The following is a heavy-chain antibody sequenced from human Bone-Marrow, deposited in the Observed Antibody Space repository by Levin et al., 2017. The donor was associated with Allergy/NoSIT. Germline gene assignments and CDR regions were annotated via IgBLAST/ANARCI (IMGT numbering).Heavy chain of an antibody. CDR1: GDSVSHYY. CDR2: IYHGGHT. Sequence: TPSLTSAPSGDSVSHYYWSWIRQSPGKGLEWIGYIYHGGHTNYSPAFKGLVPLSVDTSKNQLSLALTSVTAADTAVYYCAGRARAGGYAGYHWFDPWGQGTLVTVSS. V-gene: IGHV4-59*08. J-gene: IGHJ5*02. D-gene: IGHD5-12*01. CDR3: AGRARAGGYAGYHWFDP.